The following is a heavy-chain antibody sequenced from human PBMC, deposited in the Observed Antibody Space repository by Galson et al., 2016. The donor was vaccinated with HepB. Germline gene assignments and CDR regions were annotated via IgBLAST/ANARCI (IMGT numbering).Heavy chain of an antibody. V-gene: IGHV1-69*13. CDR1: GGTFSSYA. Sequence: SVKVSCKASGGTFSSYAISWVRQAPGQGLEWMGGIIPEFDSANYAQKFQGRLTITADESTSTAHMELSNLRSEDTAVYYCARGTVPIGLTDVFDFWGQGTMVTVSS. CDR3: ARGTVPIGLTDVFDF. J-gene: IGHJ3*01. D-gene: IGHD3-10*01. CDR2: IIPEFDSA.